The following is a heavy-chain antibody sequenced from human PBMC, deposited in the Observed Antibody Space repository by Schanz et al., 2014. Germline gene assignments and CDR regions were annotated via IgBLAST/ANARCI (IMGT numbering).Heavy chain of an antibody. J-gene: IGHJ5*02. CDR1: GITFSSHS. CDR3: VRDILHRVYDSGSP. CDR2: ITYNGGTI. D-gene: IGHD3-10*01. V-gene: IGHV3-48*01. Sequence: EVHLVESGGGLVQPGGSLRLSCAASGITFSSHSFNWVRQAPGKGLEWISYITYNGGTIYYADSVKGRFTISRDNSKNTVYIQMNSLRAEDTAVYYCVRDILHRVYDSGSPWGQGTLVTVSS.